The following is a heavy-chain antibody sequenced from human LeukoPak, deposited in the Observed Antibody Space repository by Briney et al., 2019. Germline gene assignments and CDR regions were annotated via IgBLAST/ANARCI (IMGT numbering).Heavy chain of an antibody. V-gene: IGHV1-8*01. J-gene: IGHJ4*02. CDR3: ARGRKRWSSGSREYYFDY. Sequence: ASVKVSCKASGYTFTGYDINWVRQATGQGLEWMGWMNPNSGNTGYAQKFQGRVTMTRNTSISTAYMELSSLRSEDTAVYYCARGRKRWSSGSREYYFDYWGQGTLVTVSS. CDR1: GYTFTGYD. D-gene: IGHD3-10*01. CDR2: MNPNSGNT.